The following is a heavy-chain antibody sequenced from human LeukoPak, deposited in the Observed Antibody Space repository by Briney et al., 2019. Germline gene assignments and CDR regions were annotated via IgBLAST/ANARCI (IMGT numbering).Heavy chain of an antibody. Sequence: VKVSXXXSGXTXXNYGISWVRQAPGQGLEWMGGIIPIFGTANYAQKFQGRVTITADESTSTAYMELSSLRSEDTAVYYCARMSPTHYYDSSGYLDYWGQGTLVTVSS. CDR3: ARMSPTHYYDSSGYLDY. CDR1: GXTXXNYG. J-gene: IGHJ4*02. D-gene: IGHD3-22*01. V-gene: IGHV1-69*13. CDR2: IIPIFGTA.